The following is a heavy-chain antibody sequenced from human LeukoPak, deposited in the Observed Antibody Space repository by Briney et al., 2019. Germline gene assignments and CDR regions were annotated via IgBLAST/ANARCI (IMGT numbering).Heavy chain of an antibody. D-gene: IGHD3-22*01. J-gene: IGHJ4*02. CDR3: ARDVYDSSGYYQYYFDY. CDR2: IYHSGST. CDR1: GGSISSSNW. V-gene: IGHV4-4*02. Sequence: SETLSLTCAVSGGSISSSNWWSWVRQPPGKGLEWIGEIYHSGSTNYNPSLKSRVTISVDKSKNQFSLKLSSVTAADTAVYYCARDVYDSSGYYQYYFDYWGQGTLVTVSS.